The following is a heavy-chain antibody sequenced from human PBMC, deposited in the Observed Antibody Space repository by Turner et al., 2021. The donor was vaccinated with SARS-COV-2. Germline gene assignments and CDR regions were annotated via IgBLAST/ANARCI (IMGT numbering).Heavy chain of an antibody. D-gene: IGHD2-21*01. J-gene: IGHJ4*02. Sequence: QVQLVESGGDVIQPGRPLRLSCAASTFIFSHYGMHWVRQAPGRWLDWVAHIRYDGSEKYYAESVKDRFTISRDNSKNTLYLQVNSLRAEDSAVYYCARDILVAGTKHFDTWGQGTLVTVSS. V-gene: IGHV3-33*01. CDR1: TFIFSHYG. CDR3: ARDILVAGTKHFDT. CDR2: IRYDGSEK.